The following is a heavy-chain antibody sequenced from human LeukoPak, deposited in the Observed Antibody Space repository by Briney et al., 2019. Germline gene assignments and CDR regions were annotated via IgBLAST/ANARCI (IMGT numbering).Heavy chain of an antibody. CDR2: IYHSGST. CDR3: ARDSAGNDNAAAGSDY. CDR1: GGSISSGGYY. D-gene: IGHD6-13*01. Sequence: SQTLSLTCTVSGGSISSGGYYWSWIRQPPGKGLEWIGYIYHSGSTYYNPSLKSRVTISVDTSKNQFSLKLSSVTAADTAVYYCARDSAGNDNAAAGSDYWGQGTLVTVSS. V-gene: IGHV4-30-2*05. J-gene: IGHJ4*02.